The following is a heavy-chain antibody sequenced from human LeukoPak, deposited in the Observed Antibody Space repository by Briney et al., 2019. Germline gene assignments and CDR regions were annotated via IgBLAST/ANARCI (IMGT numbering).Heavy chain of an antibody. CDR2: ISYDGSNK. V-gene: IGHV3-30*03. Sequence: GGSLRFSCAASGFTFSNYGMHWARQAPGKGLEWVAAISYDGSNKYYADSVKGRFTISRDNSRNTLSLQMNSLRAEDTAVYYCAGGLYYFDYSGQGTLVTVSS. CDR1: GFTFSNYG. D-gene: IGHD3/OR15-3a*01. J-gene: IGHJ4*02. CDR3: AGGLYYFDY.